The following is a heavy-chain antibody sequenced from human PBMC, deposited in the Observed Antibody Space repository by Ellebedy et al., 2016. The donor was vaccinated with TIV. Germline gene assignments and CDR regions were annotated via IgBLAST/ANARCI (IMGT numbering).Heavy chain of an antibody. CDR3: VREPMIIAVAGAYFDY. Sequence: SQTLSLTCAISGDSVSSNSAAWNWIRQSPSRGLEWLGRTYYRSKWYNDYAVSVKSRITINPDTSKNQFSLQLNSVTPEDTAVYYCVREPMIIAVAGAYFDYWGQGTLVTVSS. D-gene: IGHD6-19*01. V-gene: IGHV6-1*01. CDR2: TYYRSKWYN. CDR1: GDSVSSNSAA. J-gene: IGHJ4*02.